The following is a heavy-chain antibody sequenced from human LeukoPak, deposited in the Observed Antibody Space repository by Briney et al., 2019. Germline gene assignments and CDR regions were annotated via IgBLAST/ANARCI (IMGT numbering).Heavy chain of an antibody. J-gene: IGHJ4*02. CDR3: VRDPDAHDF. V-gene: IGHV3-48*02. Sequence: GGSLRLSCAASGFTFSDYSMNWVRQAPGKGLEWVAYIRSSGSPIYYADSVKGRFTISRDNAKNSLYLQMNSLRDEDTAVYYCVRDPDAHDFWGQGTPVTVSS. CDR1: GFTFSDYS. CDR2: IRSSGSPI.